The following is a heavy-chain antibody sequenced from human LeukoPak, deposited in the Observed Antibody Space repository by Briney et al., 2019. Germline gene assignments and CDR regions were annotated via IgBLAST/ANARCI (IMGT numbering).Heavy chain of an antibody. CDR2: INHSGST. V-gene: IGHV4-34*01. D-gene: IGHD2-15*01. J-gene: IGHJ4*02. Sequence: SETMSLTCAVYGGSFSGYYWSWIRQPPGKGLEWIGEINHSGSTNYNPSLKSRVTISVDTSKNQCSLKLSSVTAADTAVYYCARGTGYGGNAKADYWGQETLVTVSS. CDR1: GGSFSGYY. CDR3: ARGTGYGGNAKADY.